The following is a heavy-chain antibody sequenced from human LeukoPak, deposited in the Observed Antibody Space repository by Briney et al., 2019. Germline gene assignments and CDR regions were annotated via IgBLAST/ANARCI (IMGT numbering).Heavy chain of an antibody. CDR1: GFTLSSYG. V-gene: IGHV3-30*02. CDR3: ALSGYYYYYMDV. J-gene: IGHJ6*03. CDR2: IRYDGSNK. Sequence: GGSLRLSCAASGFTLSSYGMHWVRQAPGKGLEWVAFIRYDGSNKYYADSVKGRFTISRDNSKNTLYLQMNSLRAEDTAVYYCALSGYYYYYMDVWGKGTTVTISS. D-gene: IGHD3-9*01.